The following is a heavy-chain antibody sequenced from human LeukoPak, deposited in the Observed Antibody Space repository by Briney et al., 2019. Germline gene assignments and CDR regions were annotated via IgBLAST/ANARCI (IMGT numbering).Heavy chain of an antibody. J-gene: IGHJ4*02. CDR2: IYYSGST. CDR3: ARDQSGDFDFWRPDVY. Sequence: SETLSLTCTVSGGSITSSRYYWDWIRQPPGKGLEWIGSIYYSGSTYYNPSLKSRVTISVDTSKNQFSLKLSSVTAADTAVYYCARDQSGDFDFWRPDVYWGQGTLVTVSS. CDR1: GGSITSSRYY. V-gene: IGHV4-39*07. D-gene: IGHD3-3*01.